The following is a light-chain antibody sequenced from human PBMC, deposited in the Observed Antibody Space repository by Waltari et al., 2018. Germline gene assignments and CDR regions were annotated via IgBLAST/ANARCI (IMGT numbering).Light chain of an antibody. CDR3: QHYHSYPLLS. J-gene: IGKJ4*01. Sequence: EIVMTQSPSTLSVSPGDRATLSCRASQSISIYLAWYQQKPGQSPKLLIYGASPWATGVPSRFSGSGCGTEFTLTISSLQSDDFAVYYCQHYHSYPLLSFGRGTRVEIK. CDR1: QSISIY. CDR2: GAS. V-gene: IGKV3-15*01.